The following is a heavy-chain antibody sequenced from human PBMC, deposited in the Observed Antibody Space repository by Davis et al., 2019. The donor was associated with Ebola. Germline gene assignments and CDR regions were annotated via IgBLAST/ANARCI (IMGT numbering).Heavy chain of an antibody. CDR1: GASISSGGYY. CDR3: ARHVPAYNGFWNGYRNWFDP. V-gene: IGHV4-39*01. CDR2: FYYRGST. J-gene: IGHJ5*02. D-gene: IGHD3-3*01. Sequence: SETLSLTCNVSGASISSGGYYWGFIRQPPGQGLEWIGSFYYRGSTYYNPSLKTRVTISVDTSKNQLSLMLTSVTAAGTAIYYCARHVPAYNGFWNGYRNWFDPWGQGTLVTVSS.